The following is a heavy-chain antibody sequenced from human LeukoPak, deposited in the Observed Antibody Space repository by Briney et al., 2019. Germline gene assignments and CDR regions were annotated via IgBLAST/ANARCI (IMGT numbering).Heavy chain of an antibody. CDR3: AKDQATAGSWFDP. D-gene: IGHD6-13*01. Sequence: GRSLRLSCAVSGFTFSNYAMSWVRQAPGKGLEWVSGISDSGGSTYYADSVKGRFTISRDNSKNTLYMQMNSLRAEDTAVYFCAKDQATAGSWFDPWGQGTLVTVSS. CDR1: GFTFSNYA. V-gene: IGHV3-23*01. CDR2: ISDSGGST. J-gene: IGHJ5*02.